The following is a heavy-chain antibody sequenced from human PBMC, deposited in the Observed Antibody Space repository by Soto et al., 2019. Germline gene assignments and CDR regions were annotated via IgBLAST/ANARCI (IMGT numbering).Heavy chain of an antibody. J-gene: IGHJ5*02. V-gene: IGHV4-59*01. D-gene: IGHD6-25*01. CDR3: VRDLRQTSRSGVAYNSFDP. Sequence: SETLSLTCTVSGGSISSYYWSWIRQPPGKGLEWIGYSGSTNYNPSLKSRLTISVDASKNQFSLKLSSVTAADTAVYYCVRDLRQTSRSGVAYNSFDPWGEGTLVTVSS. CDR2: SGST. CDR1: GGSISSYY.